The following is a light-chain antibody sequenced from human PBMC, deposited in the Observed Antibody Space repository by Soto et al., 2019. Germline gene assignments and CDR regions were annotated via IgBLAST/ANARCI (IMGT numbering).Light chain of an antibody. CDR1: QTISSW. V-gene: IGKV1-5*03. CDR3: QHYNSYSEA. J-gene: IGKJ1*01. Sequence: DIQMTQSPSTLSGSVGDRVTITCRASQTISSWLAWYQQKPGKAPKLLIYKASTLKSGVPSRFSGSGSGTEFTLTIRSLQPDDFATYYCQHYNSYSEALGPGTKVDIK. CDR2: KAS.